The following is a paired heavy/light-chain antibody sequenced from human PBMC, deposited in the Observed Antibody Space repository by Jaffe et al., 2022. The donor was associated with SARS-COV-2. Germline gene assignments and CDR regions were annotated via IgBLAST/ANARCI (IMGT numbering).Light chain of an antibody. CDR2: STS. J-gene: IGLJ3*02. V-gene: IGLV7-43*01. Sequence: QTVVTQEPSLTVSPGETVTLTCASSTGAVTSGYYPNWFQQKPGQVPRRLIYSTSNKHSWTPARFSGSLLGGKAALTLSGVQPEDEAEYYCLLFYSGVRVFGGGTKLTVL. CDR1: TGAVTSGYY. CDR3: LLFYSGVRV.
Heavy chain of an antibody. CDR2: ISTSGST. V-gene: IGHV4-61*02. CDR3: ATEGSEAY. Sequence: QVQLQESGPGLVKPSQTLSLTCTVSGVSISSGIYHWSWVRQPAGKGLEWIGRISTSGSTNYNPSLRSRITVSVDTSKNQFSLNLSSVTAADTAVYYCATEGSEAYWGQGILVTVSS. J-gene: IGHJ4*02. CDR1: GVSISSGIYH.